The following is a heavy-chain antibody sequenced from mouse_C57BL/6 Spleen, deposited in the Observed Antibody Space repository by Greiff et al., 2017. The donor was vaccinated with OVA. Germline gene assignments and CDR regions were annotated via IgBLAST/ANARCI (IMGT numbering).Heavy chain of an antibody. V-gene: IGHV2-2*01. Sequence: QVQLQQSGPGLVQPSQSLSITCTVSGFSLTSYGVHWVRQSPGKGLEWLGVIWSGGSTDYNAAIISRLSISTDNSKSQVFSKMNSLRADDAAIYYCATQDEALDYWGQGTSVTVSS. CDR3: ATQDEALDY. J-gene: IGHJ4*01. CDR2: IWSGGST. CDR1: GFSLTSYG.